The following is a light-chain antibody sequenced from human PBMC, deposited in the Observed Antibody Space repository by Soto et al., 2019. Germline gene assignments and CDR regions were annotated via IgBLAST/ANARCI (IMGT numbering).Light chain of an antibody. Sequence: FKHYPANLALSRGERATLSCRASQSVSSYLAWYQQKPGQAPRLHIYDASNRATGIPARFSGSRSGPEFTLTINSLQSEDFAIYYCQPDNNWPLTFGGGTKVDI. V-gene: IGKV3-11*01. J-gene: IGKJ4*01. CDR3: QPDNNWPLT. CDR1: QSVSSY. CDR2: DAS.